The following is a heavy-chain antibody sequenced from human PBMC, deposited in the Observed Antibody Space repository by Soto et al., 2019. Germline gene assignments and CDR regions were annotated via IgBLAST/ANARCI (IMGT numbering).Heavy chain of an antibody. J-gene: IGHJ6*02. CDR3: ARDFQRVSGCQICYGMDV. D-gene: IGHD3-22*01. CDR1: GYTFTGYY. V-gene: IGHV1-2*04. CDR2: INPNSGGT. Sequence: QVQLVQSGAEVKKPGASVKVSCKASGYTFTGYYMHWVRQAPGQGLEWMGWINPNSGGTNYAQKFQGWVTMTRDTSLSTAYMELSRLRSDDTAVYYCARDFQRVSGCQICYGMDVWGQGTTVTVSS.